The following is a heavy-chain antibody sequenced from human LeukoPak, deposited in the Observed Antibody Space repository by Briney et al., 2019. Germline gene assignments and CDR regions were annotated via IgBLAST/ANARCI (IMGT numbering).Heavy chain of an antibody. Sequence: PSETLSLTCTVSGGSISSHYWSWLRQPPGKGLEWIGYIYNSGSTNYNPSLKSRLTISIDTPKNQFSLKLTSVTAADTAVYYCARGSFDTSDYNYIGFDYWGQGTLVTVSS. J-gene: IGHJ4*02. V-gene: IGHV4-59*11. CDR3: ARGSFDTSDYNYIGFDY. CDR2: IYNSGST. CDR1: GGSISSHY. D-gene: IGHD3-22*01.